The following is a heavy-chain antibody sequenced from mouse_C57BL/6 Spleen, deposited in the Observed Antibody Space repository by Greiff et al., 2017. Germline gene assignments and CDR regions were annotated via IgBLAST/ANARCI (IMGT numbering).Heavy chain of an antibody. Sequence: VQLQQSGPELVKPGASVKISCKASGYAFSSSWMNWVKQRPGKGLEWIGRIYPGDGDTNYNGKFKGKATLTADKSSRQAYMQLSSLTSEDSAVYVCASGAGFADGGQGTLVTVSA. V-gene: IGHV1-82*01. CDR2: IYPGDGDT. CDR3: ASGAGFAD. J-gene: IGHJ3*01. CDR1: GYAFSSSW.